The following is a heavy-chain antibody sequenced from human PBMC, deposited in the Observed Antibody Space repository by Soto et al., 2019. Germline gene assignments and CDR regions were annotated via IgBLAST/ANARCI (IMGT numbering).Heavy chain of an antibody. CDR2: IYYSGST. D-gene: IGHD3-22*01. J-gene: IGHJ4*02. V-gene: IGHV4-39*01. CDR3: MLGSGWKEFDY. Sequence: SETLSLTCTVSGGSITSSSYYWGWIRQPPGKGLEWIGNIYYSGSTYYNPSLKSRVTISVDTSKNQFSLKLSSVTAADTAVYYCMLGSGWKEFDYWGQGTLVTVSS. CDR1: GGSITSSSYY.